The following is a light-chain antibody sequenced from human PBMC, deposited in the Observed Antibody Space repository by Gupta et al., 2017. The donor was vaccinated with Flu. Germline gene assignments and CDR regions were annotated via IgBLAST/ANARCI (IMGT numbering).Light chain of an antibody. Sequence: SYDLTQPPSVSVSPGQPARITCSGDALPKQYAYWYQQKPGQAPVLVIYKDSERPSGIPERFSGSSSGTTVTLTISGVQAEDEADYYCQSADSSGSYVVFGGGTKLTVL. CDR1: ALPKQY. CDR3: QSADSSGSYVV. J-gene: IGLJ2*01. CDR2: KDS. V-gene: IGLV3-25*02.